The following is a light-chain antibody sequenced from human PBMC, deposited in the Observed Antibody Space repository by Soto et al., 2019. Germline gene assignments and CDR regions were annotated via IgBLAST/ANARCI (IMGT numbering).Light chain of an antibody. CDR1: QSVLYSSNNKNY. J-gene: IGKJ1*01. Sequence: DIVMTQSPDSLAVSLGERATINCKSSQSVLYSSNNKNYLAWYQQKPGQTPKLLIYWASTRESGVPDRFSGSGSGTDFTLTISSLQAEDVAVYYCQQYYSTLPTFGQGTKVEIK. CDR2: WAS. V-gene: IGKV4-1*01. CDR3: QQYYSTLPT.